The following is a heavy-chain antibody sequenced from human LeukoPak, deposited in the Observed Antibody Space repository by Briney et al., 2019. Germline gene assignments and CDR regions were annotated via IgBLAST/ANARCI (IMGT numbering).Heavy chain of an antibody. Sequence: GGSLRLSCAASGFTFSSYAMYWVRQAPGKGLEWVAVISYDGSNKNYADSVKGRLTISRDNSKNTLYLQMDSLRTEDTAVYYCAREDYWGQGTLVTVSS. V-gene: IGHV3-30-3*01. J-gene: IGHJ4*02. CDR2: ISYDGSNK. CDR3: AREDY. CDR1: GFTFSSYA.